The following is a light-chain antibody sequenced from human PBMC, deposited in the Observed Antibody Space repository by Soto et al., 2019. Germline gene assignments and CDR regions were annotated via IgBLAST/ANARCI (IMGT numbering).Light chain of an antibody. J-gene: IGKJ1*01. CDR3: QQYNNWPRT. CDR2: GAS. CDR1: RSVSGSF. Sequence: EILSTQSQGIRSLSAETRAALYGTASRSVSGSFLAWYQQKPGQAPRLLIYGASSRATGISDTFSGSGSGTDFTLTISILETEDLAVYYCQQYNNWPRTFGQGTKVEIK. V-gene: IGKV3-20*01.